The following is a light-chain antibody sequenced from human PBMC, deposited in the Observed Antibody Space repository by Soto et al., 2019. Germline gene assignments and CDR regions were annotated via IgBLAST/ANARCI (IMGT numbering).Light chain of an antibody. J-gene: IGKJ5*01. CDR1: QNINNY. V-gene: IGKV1-33*01. CDR3: QQYENLPT. Sequence: DLQMTQSPSSVAPSVGHRVTITSQASQNINNYLNWYQQKPGRAPKLLIYDASNLEAGVPSRFRGSGTGTDFTFTISRLQPEDIAPYYCQQYENLPTFGQGTRLEIK. CDR2: DAS.